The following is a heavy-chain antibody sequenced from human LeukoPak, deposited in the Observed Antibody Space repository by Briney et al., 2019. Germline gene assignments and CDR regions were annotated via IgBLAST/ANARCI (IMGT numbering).Heavy chain of an antibody. V-gene: IGHV3-7*03. CDR3: ARGGGLAV. D-gene: IGHD3-16*01. Sequence: GGSLRLSCAASGVTFSSYWMNWARQAPGKGLEWVASINHNGNVNYYVDSVKGRFTISRDNAKNSLYLQMSNLRAEDTAVYFCARGGGLAVWGQGATVTVSS. CDR1: GVTFSSYW. CDR2: INHNGNVN. J-gene: IGHJ6*02.